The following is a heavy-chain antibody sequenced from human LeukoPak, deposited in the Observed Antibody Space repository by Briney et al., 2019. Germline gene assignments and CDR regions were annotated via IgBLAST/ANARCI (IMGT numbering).Heavy chain of an antibody. CDR3: ARDRVTVTTPSRY. D-gene: IGHD4-17*01. J-gene: IGHJ4*02. CDR2: ISAYNGNT. CDR1: GGTFSSYA. V-gene: IGHV1-18*01. Sequence: ASVKVSCKASGGTFSSYAISWVRQAPGQGLEWMGWISAYNGNTNYAQKLQGRVTMTTDTSTSTAYMELRSLRSDDTAVYYCARDRVTVTTPSRYWGQGTLVTVSS.